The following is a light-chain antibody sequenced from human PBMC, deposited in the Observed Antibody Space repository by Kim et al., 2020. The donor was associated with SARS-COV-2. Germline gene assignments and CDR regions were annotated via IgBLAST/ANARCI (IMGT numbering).Light chain of an antibody. Sequence: DIQLTQSPSALSASIGDRVTISCRANKSISSWLAWNQQKPGKAPKLLIYKTSYLESGVPSGFSGSGSGTEFTLTIASLQPDDFATYYCQQYDRDPYSFGQGTKVDIK. V-gene: IGKV1-5*03. CDR1: KSISSW. CDR2: KTS. J-gene: IGKJ2*03. CDR3: QQYDRDPYS.